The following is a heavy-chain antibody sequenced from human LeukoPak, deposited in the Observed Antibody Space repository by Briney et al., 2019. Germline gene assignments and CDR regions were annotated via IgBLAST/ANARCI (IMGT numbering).Heavy chain of an antibody. V-gene: IGHV1-8*01. CDR3: ARGGRGVKPRFD. Sequence: KGSCHASGHALPIYDISWVREATGQGQEGRGWRNANSGNTGYTKKIQGRGTMTKNKTISTAHSELSSLRSDATAVYYCARGGRGVKPRFDWGQGTLVTVSS. CDR2: RNANSGNT. J-gene: IGHJ4*02. CDR1: GHALPIYD. D-gene: IGHD3-10*01.